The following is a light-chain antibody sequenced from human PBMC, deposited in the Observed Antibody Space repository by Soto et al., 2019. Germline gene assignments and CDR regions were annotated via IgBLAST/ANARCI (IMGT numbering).Light chain of an antibody. J-gene: IGKJ4*01. CDR2: DAS. CDR3: QQYNNWPPLT. V-gene: IGKV3-11*01. CDR1: QSVSSH. Sequence: EIVLTQSPATLSLSPGEGATVSCRASQSVSSHLAWYQQKRGQAPRLLIYDASSRASGIPARFSGRGSGTDFTLTISYLEPEDFAIYYCQQYNNWPPLTFGGGTKVEIK.